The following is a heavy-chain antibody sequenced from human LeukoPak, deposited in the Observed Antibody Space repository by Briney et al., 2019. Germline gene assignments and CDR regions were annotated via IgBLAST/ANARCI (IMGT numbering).Heavy chain of an antibody. D-gene: IGHD3-22*01. J-gene: IGHJ4*02. CDR3: ARLDPPRPFYDNQQGDY. CDR2: ITHSGST. Sequence: SETLSLTCAVYGGSFSGYYWSWIRQPPGKGLEWIGEITHSGSTNYNPSLKSRVTISLHTSKNQFSLKLTSVTAAETAVYYCARLDPPRPFYDNQQGDYWGQGTLVTVSS. CDR1: GGSFSGYY. V-gene: IGHV4-34*01.